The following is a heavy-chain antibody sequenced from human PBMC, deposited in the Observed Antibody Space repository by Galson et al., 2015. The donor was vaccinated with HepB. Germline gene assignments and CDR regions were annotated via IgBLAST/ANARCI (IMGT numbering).Heavy chain of an antibody. CDR3: TKDPAAWASGWYFDV. CDR1: GFMVSAYV. V-gene: IGHV3-23*01. Sequence: SLRLSCAASGFMVSAYVMSWVRQVPGKGLDWVSSMSGDDGTTDYADTVKGRFTMSRDKSKNTLYLDMNSLRAEDTAIYYCTKDPAAWASGWYFDVWGRGTLVTVSS. J-gene: IGHJ2*01. D-gene: IGHD3-10*01. CDR2: MSGDDGTT.